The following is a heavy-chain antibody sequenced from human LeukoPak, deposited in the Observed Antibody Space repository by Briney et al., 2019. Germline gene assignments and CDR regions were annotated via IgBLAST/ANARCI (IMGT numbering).Heavy chain of an antibody. D-gene: IGHD3-22*01. V-gene: IGHV3-30*02. CDR2: IRYDGSNK. J-gene: IGHJ4*02. CDR1: GFTFSSYG. CDR3: AKCDSSGYYFDY. Sequence: GGSPRLSCAASGFTFSSYGMHWVRQAPGKGLEWVAFIRYDGSNKYYADSVKGRFTISRDNSKNTLYLQMNSLRAEDTAVYYCAKCDSSGYYFDYWGQGTLVTVSS.